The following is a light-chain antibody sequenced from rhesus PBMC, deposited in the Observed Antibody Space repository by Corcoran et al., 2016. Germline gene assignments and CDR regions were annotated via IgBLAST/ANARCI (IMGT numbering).Light chain of an antibody. V-gene: IGKV2-104*02. Sequence: DVVMTQSPLALPITPGQPASISCRSSQSLLDSEDGNTYLDWYLQTPGQSPQLLIYEVSNRASGVPDRVRGSGSDTDLTLKISRVEAEDVGVYYCMQGIEFPSFGQGTKGEIK. CDR3: MQGIEFPS. CDR2: EVS. CDR1: QSLLDSEDGNTY. J-gene: IGKJ2*01.